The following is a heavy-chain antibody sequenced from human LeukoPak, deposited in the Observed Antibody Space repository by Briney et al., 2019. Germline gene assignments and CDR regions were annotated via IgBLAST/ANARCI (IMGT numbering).Heavy chain of an antibody. J-gene: IGHJ6*03. D-gene: IGHD1-14*01. CDR1: GYSFTSYW. CDR3: ARQYKRYYYYMDV. Sequence: GESLKISCKGSGYSFTSYWIGWVRQMPGKGLEWMGIIYPGDSDTRYSPSFQGQVTISADKSISTAYPQWSSLKASDTAMYYCARQYKRYYYYMDVWGKGTTVTVSS. CDR2: IYPGDSDT. V-gene: IGHV5-51*01.